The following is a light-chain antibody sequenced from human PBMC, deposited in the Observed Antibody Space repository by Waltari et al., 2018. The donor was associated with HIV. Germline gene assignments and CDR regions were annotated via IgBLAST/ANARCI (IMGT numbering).Light chain of an antibody. CDR2: KTS. CDR1: QIIDYL. CDR3: QQYNSHSYT. Sequence: DVQMTQSPSTLSASVGDRVSITCRASQIIDYLLAWYQPKPGQPPKLLIYKTSYLERGVPTRFSGSGSGADFTLTIDGLQPEDFATYYCQQYNSHSYTFGQGTKLDIK. J-gene: IGKJ2*01. V-gene: IGKV1-5*03.